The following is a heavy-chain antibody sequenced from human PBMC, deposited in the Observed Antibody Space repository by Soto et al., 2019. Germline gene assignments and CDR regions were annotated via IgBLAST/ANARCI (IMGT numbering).Heavy chain of an antibody. CDR2: ISYHGSNK. V-gene: IGHV3-30*18. Sequence: PGGSLRLSCAASGFTFSSYGMHWVRQAPGKGLEWVALISYHGSNKYYADSVKGRFTISRDNSKNTLYLQVNSLRAEDTAVYYCAKEEGCSSGWCAFDFWGQGTMVTVSS. CDR3: AKEEGCSSGWCAFDF. D-gene: IGHD6-19*01. CDR1: GFTFSSYG. J-gene: IGHJ3*01.